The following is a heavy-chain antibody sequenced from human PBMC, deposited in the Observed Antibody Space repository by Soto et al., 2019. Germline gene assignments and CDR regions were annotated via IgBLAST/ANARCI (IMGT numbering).Heavy chain of an antibody. J-gene: IGHJ6*03. Sequence: ASVKVSCKASGYTFTGYYMHWVRQAPGQGLEWMGWINPNSGGTNYAQKFQGWVTMTRDTSISTAYMELSRLRSDDTAVYYCARAALHYYYYYMDVWGKGTTVTVSS. V-gene: IGHV1-2*04. CDR3: ARAALHYYYYYMDV. CDR2: INPNSGGT. CDR1: GYTFTGYY.